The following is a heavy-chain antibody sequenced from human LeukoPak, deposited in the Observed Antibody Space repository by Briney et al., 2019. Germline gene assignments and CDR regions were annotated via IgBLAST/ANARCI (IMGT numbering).Heavy chain of an antibody. J-gene: IGHJ5*02. CDR3: ARPGMDRGVLLWLAP. D-gene: IGHD3-10*01. V-gene: IGHV5-51*01. CDR2: IYPGDSDT. Sequence: GESLKISLKGSGYRFPTYWIAWVRQMPGKGLEWMGIIYPGDSDTRYSPSFQGQVTISVEKSISTAYLQWSSLKASDTAMYYCARPGMDRGVLLWLAPGGQGTLVTVSS. CDR1: GYRFPTYW.